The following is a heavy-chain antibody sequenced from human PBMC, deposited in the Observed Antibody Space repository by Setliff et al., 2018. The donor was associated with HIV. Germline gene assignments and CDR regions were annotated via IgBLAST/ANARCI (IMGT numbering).Heavy chain of an antibody. J-gene: IGHJ4*02. D-gene: IGHD3-16*01. CDR2: IGGHGSII. CDR3: AAVPWGHSSLIIDH. CDR1: GLIFSSYE. V-gene: IGHV3-48*03. Sequence: GGSLRLSCAASGLIFSSYEMNWVRQAPGKGLEWISFIGGHGSIIHSADSVKGRFTISRDNAKNSVYLQMHSLRVEDTAVYYCAAVPWGHSSLIIDHWGQGTPVTVSS.